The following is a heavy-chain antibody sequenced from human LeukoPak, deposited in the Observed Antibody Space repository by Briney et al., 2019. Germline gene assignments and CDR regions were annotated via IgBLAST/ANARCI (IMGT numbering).Heavy chain of an antibody. V-gene: IGHV3-7*01. CDR1: GFTFSSYW. CDR2: IHQDGSEK. Sequence: GGSLRLSCAASGFTFSSYWMSWVRQAPGTGLEWVANIHQDGSEKYYVDSVKGRFTISRDNAKNSLYLQMNSLRADDTAIYYCGRESSSSTFDYWGQGTLVTVSS. D-gene: IGHD5/OR15-5a*01. J-gene: IGHJ4*02. CDR3: GRESSSSTFDY.